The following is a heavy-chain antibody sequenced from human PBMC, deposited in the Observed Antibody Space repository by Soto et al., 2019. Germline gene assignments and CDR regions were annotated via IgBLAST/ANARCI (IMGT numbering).Heavy chain of an antibody. CDR3: SRDRWGAGMPDS. V-gene: IGHV3-74*01. CDR1: GFTFSSYW. Sequence: EVQLVESGGGLVQPGGSLRLSCAASGFTFSSYWMHWIRQAPGKGLVWVSRINTDGSGTNYVDSVKGRFTISRDNAKNTLYLQMNSLRVEDTAVYFFSRDRWGAGMPDSWGQGNMVTVSS. D-gene: IGHD2-2*01. J-gene: IGHJ4*02. CDR2: INTDGSGT.